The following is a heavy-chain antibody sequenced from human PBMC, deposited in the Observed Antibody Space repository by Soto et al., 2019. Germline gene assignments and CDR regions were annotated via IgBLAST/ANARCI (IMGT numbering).Heavy chain of an antibody. CDR3: PTYFRYFEN. D-gene: IGHD3-9*01. CDR2: ISGTASRT. CDR1: VCTPTTTP. J-gene: IGHJ4*02. Sequence: PVGSLRLSCVCSVCTPTTTPLSWVRQPPGKGLEWVTTISGTASRTYYADSVKGRFFISRDNSKNTVTLHMNNLTVDDTALYYCPTYFRYFENWGQATPVNVSS. V-gene: IGHV3-23*01.